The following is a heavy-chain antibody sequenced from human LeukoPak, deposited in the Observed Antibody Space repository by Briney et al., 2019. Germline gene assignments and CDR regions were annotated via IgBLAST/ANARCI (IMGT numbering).Heavy chain of an antibody. CDR1: GFTFSNAW. V-gene: IGHV3-15*01. J-gene: IGHJ1*01. CDR2: IKSKTDGGTT. CDR3: TTDRDAGPDCSSTSCYRYFQH. D-gene: IGHD2-2*02. Sequence: GGSLRLSCAASGFTFSNAWMSWVRQAPGKGLEWVGRIKSKTDGGTTDYAAPVKGRFTISRDDSKNTLYLQMNSLKTEDTAVYYCTTDRDAGPDCSSTSCYRYFQHWGQGTLVTVSS.